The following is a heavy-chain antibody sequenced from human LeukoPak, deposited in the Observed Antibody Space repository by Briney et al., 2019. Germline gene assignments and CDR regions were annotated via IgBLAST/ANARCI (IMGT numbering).Heavy chain of an antibody. CDR2: IKQDESEK. CDR1: GFTFSNYW. J-gene: IGHJ4*02. CDR3: ARALDSSSSRYQAFEE. D-gene: IGHD2-2*01. V-gene: IGHV3-7*01. Sequence: GGSLRLSXSASGFTFSNYWMSWVRQAPGKGLEWVANIKQDESEKYYVDSVKGRFTISRDNAKGSLYLQMNSLRAEDTAVYYCARALDSSSSRYQAFEEWGQGTLVTVSS.